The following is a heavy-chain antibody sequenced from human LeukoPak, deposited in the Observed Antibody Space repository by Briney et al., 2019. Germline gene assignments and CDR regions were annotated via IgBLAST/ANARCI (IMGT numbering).Heavy chain of an antibody. CDR3: ARGRYGYSYGPDDFDY. Sequence: ASVKVSCKASGYTFTSYAMNWVRQAPGQGLEWMGWISTNTGNPTYAQGFTGRFVFSLDSSVSTAYLQISSLKAEDTAVYYCARGRYGYSYGPDDFDYWGQGTLVTVSS. CDR1: GYTFTSYA. J-gene: IGHJ4*02. V-gene: IGHV7-4-1*02. CDR2: ISTNTGNP. D-gene: IGHD5-18*01.